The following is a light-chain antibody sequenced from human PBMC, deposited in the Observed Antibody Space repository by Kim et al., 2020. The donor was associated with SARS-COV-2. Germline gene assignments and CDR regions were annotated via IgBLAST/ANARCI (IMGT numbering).Light chain of an antibody. Sequence: GKTVTISCTRSSGSIASNYVQWYQQRPGSAPTTVIYEDNQRPSGVPDRFSGSILGNKAALTITGAQADDESDYYCVLYLGRGISWVFGGGTQLTVL. V-gene: IGLV6-57*03. J-gene: IGLJ3*02. CDR2: EDN. CDR3: VLYLGRGISWV. CDR1: SGSIASNY.